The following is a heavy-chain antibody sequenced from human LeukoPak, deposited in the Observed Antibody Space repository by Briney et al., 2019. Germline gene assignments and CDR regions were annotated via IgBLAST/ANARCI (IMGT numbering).Heavy chain of an antibody. Sequence: GGSLRLSCAASGFIFSSYGMHWVRQAPGKGLEWVAVKGRFTISRDNSKNTLYLQMNSLRAEDTAVYYCAKDRGGGSLIPNPNYFDYWGQGTLVTVSS. CDR3: AKDRGGGSLIPNPNYFDY. J-gene: IGHJ4*02. CDR1: GFIFSSYG. V-gene: IGHV3-30*02. D-gene: IGHD1-26*01.